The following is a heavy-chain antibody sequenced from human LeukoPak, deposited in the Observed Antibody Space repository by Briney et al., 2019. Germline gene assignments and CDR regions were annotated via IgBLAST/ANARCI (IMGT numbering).Heavy chain of an antibody. CDR2: MNTNSGNT. V-gene: IGHV1-8*01. J-gene: IGHJ6*02. D-gene: IGHD6-13*01. Sequence: GASVKVSCKASGYTFTSYDINWVRQATGQGLEWMGWMNTNSGNTGYAQKFQGRVTMTRNTSISTAYMELSSLRSEDTAVYYCAREVAAAGTYYYYGMDVWGQGTTVTVSS. CDR1: GYTFTSYD. CDR3: AREVAAAGTYYYYGMDV.